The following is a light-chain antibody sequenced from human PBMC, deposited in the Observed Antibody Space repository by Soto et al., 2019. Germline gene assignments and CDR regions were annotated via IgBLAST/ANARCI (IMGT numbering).Light chain of an antibody. CDR1: SSDVGRYNY. CDR3: SSFTSSSTFG. CDR2: DVS. J-gene: IGLJ1*01. Sequence: QSVLAQPASVSGSPGQSITISCTGTSSDVGRYNYVSWFQQHPGKAPKLMIFDVSNWPSGVSDRFSGSKSGNTASLTISGLQAEDESDYYCSSFTSSSTFGFGTGTKVTV. V-gene: IGLV2-14*01.